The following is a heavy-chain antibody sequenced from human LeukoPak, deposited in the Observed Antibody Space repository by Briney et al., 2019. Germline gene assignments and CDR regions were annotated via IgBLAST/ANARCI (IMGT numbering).Heavy chain of an antibody. Sequence: ASVTVSCKASGYTFTSYYMHWVRQAPGQGLEWMGIINPSGGSTSYAQKFQGRVTMTRDTSTSTVYMELSSLRSEDTAVYYCARDGALMELYLSSSHYDYWGQGTLVTVSS. D-gene: IGHD3-10*01. CDR1: GYTFTSYY. V-gene: IGHV1-46*01. J-gene: IGHJ4*02. CDR2: INPSGGST. CDR3: ARDGALMELYLSSSHYDY.